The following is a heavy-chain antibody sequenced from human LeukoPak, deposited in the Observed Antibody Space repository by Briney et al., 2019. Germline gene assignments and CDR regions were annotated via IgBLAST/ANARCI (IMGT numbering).Heavy chain of an antibody. Sequence: PGGSLRLSCAASRFTFSSYAMSWVRQAPGKGLEWVSAISGSGGSTYYADSVKGRFTISRDNSKNTLYLQMNSLRAEDTAVYYCAKVLMAARRYFDYWGQGTLVTVSS. J-gene: IGHJ4*02. CDR2: ISGSGGST. V-gene: IGHV3-23*01. D-gene: IGHD5-24*01. CDR3: AKVLMAARRYFDY. CDR1: RFTFSSYA.